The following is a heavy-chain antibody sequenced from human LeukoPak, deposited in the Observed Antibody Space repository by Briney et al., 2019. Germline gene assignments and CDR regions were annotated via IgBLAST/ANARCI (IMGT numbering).Heavy chain of an antibody. CDR1: GFTFSSYT. CDR3: VNQVSGWVY. CDR2: FSRSGPYI. V-gene: IGHV3-21*01. Sequence: GGSLRLSCAASGFTFSSYTMNWVRQAPGKGLEWVSSFSRSGPYIYYADSVKGRFTISRDNSKNTLYLQMSSLRAEDTALYYCVNQVSGWVYWGQGTLVTVSS. J-gene: IGHJ4*02. D-gene: IGHD6-19*01.